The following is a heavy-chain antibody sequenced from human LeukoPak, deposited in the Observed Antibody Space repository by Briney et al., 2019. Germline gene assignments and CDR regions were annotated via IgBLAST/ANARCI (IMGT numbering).Heavy chain of an antibody. Sequence: PGGSLRLSCAASGFTFDDYGMSWVRQAPGKGLEWVSGINWNGGSTGYADSVKGRFTISRDNAKNSLYLQMNSLRAEDTALYYCARGIWQQLALYYFDYWGQGTLVTVSS. CDR2: INWNGGST. D-gene: IGHD6-13*01. J-gene: IGHJ4*02. V-gene: IGHV3-20*04. CDR3: ARGIWQQLALYYFDY. CDR1: GFTFDDYG.